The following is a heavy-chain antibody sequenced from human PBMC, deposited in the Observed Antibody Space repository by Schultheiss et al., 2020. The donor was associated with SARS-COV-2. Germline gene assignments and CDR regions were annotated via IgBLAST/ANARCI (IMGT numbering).Heavy chain of an antibody. D-gene: IGHD4/OR15-4a*01. CDR2: ISYDGSNQ. J-gene: IGHJ4*02. V-gene: IGHV3-30*18. Sequence: GGSLRLSCAASGFTFNDYYMSWIRQAPGKGLEWVAVISYDGSNQYYANSVKGRFSISRDNSKNTLYLQMNSLRAEDTAVYYCAKVYDHGGYYFDYWGQGTLVTVSS. CDR1: GFTFNDYY. CDR3: AKVYDHGGYYFDY.